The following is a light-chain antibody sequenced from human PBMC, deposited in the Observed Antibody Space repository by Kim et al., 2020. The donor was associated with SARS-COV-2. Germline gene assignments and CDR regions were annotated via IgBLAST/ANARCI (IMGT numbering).Light chain of an antibody. Sequence: VSRGQTASITCSGDKLGAKYACWYQQKPGQSPVLVIYQDSKRPSGIPERFSGSNSGNTATLTISGTQAMDEADYYCQAWDSSTAVFGGGTQLTVL. V-gene: IGLV3-1*01. CDR3: QAWDSSTAV. J-gene: IGLJ3*02. CDR2: QDS. CDR1: KLGAKY.